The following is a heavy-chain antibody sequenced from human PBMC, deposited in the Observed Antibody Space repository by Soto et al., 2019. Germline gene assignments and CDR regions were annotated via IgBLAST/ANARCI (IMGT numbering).Heavy chain of an antibody. CDR1: GFTFGSYT. CDR2: ISSASSYI. J-gene: IGHJ4*02. D-gene: IGHD5-18*01. Sequence: EVQLVESGGGLVKSGGSLRLSCATSGFTFGSYTMNWVRQAPGKGLEWVSCISSASSYIYYADSVQGRFTISRDNSEKSLYLHMNSLRAEDTAVYYCARRSGYAYGSLDHWGQGVLVTVSS. CDR3: ARRSGYAYGSLDH. V-gene: IGHV3-21*02.